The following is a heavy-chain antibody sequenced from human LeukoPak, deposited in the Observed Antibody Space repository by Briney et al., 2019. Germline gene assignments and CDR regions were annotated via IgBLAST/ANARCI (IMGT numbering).Heavy chain of an antibody. CDR3: ARLVDGVYFDF. CDR1: GGSVSSSNY. Sequence: SETLSLTCTVSGGSVSSSNYWGWIRQPPGKGLEWIGNIHHSGNNHYNPSLKSRVTVAVDTSKNQFSLNLSSVTAADTAVYYCARLVDGVYFDFWGQGTLVTVSS. CDR2: IHHSGNN. D-gene: IGHD3-9*01. V-gene: IGHV4-38-2*02. J-gene: IGHJ4*02.